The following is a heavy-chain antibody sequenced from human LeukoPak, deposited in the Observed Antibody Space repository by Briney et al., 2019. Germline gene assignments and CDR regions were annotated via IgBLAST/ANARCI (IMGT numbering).Heavy chain of an antibody. J-gene: IGHJ4*02. V-gene: IGHV1-2*06. CDR1: GYTVTGYY. CDR2: MKPNSVGT. Sequence: ASVKVSCKASGYTVTGYYMHWVRQAPGQGLEWMGRMKPNSVGTNYAQKYRGRVAMDRDTSISTAYMELSRLRSDDTAVYYCARARRWLQLYDYWVQGTLVTVSS. CDR3: ARARRWLQLYDY. D-gene: IGHD5-24*01.